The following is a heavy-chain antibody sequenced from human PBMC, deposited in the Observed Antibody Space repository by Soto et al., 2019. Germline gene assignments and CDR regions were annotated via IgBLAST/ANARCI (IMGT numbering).Heavy chain of an antibody. V-gene: IGHV1-69*02. Sequence: QVQLVQSGAEVKKPGSSVKVSCKASGGTFSSYTISWVRQAPGQGLEWMGRIIPILGIANYAQKFQGRVTITADKSTSTAYMELSSLRSEDTAVYYCARRIAVASTVHSEYFQHWGQGTLVTVSS. CDR3: ARRIAVASTVHSEYFQH. J-gene: IGHJ1*01. D-gene: IGHD6-19*01. CDR2: IIPILGIA. CDR1: GGTFSSYT.